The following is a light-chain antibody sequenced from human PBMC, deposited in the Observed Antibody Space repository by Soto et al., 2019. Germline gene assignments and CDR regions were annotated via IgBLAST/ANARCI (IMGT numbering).Light chain of an antibody. CDR2: GAS. J-gene: IGKJ2*01. V-gene: IGKV3-20*01. Sequence: EIVLTQSPGTLSLSPGERATLSCRASQSVSSSYLAWYQQKPGQAPRLLIYGASSRATGIPDRFSGSGSGTAFTLTLSRLEPEDFAVYYCQQYGSSPPYTFGQGTTLEIK. CDR3: QQYGSSPPYT. CDR1: QSVSSSY.